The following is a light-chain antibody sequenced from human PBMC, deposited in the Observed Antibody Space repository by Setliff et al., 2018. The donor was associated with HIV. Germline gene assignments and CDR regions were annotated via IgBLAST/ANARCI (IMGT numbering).Light chain of an antibody. J-gene: IGLJ2*01. CDR1: SNNIAIYNY. V-gene: IGLV2-14*01. Sequence: QSVLTQPASVSGSPGKSITISCTGTSNNIAIYNYVSWYQQHPGKAPKLMIYEVSNRPSGISNRFSGSKSGNTASLTISGLQAEDEADYYCSSYTSSSTVLFGGGTKVTVL. CDR3: SSYTSSSTVL. CDR2: EVS.